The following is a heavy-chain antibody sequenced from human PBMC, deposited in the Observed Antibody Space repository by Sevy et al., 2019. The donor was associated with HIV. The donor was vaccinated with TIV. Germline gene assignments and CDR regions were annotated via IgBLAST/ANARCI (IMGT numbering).Heavy chain of an antibody. CDR3: ARGEQWLSFNY. Sequence: GGSLRLSCAASGFTFSTYAMSWVRQAPGKGLEWVSGISGTYGSTYYADSVKGRFTISRDNSKNTLYLQMNSLRAEDTAIYYCARGEQWLSFNYWGQGTLVTVSS. J-gene: IGHJ4*02. D-gene: IGHD6-19*01. V-gene: IGHV3-23*01. CDR1: GFTFSTYA. CDR2: ISGTYGST.